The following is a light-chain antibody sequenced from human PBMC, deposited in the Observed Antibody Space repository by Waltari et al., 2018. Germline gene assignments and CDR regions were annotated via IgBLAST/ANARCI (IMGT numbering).Light chain of an antibody. CDR1: RSNIGAGYD. V-gene: IGLV1-40*01. J-gene: IGLJ1*01. CDR2: RTF. Sequence: QSVLTQPPSVSGAPGRRVTISCTGSRSNIGAGYDVHWYQQRPGTAPKLLIERTFNRPSWVPDRVSCSKSGTSASLAITGLQAEDEADYYCQSYDSSLSLYVFGTGTKVTVL. CDR3: QSYDSSLSLYV.